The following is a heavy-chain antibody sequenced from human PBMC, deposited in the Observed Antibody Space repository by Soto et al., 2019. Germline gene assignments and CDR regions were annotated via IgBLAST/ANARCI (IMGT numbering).Heavy chain of an antibody. J-gene: IGHJ6*02. Sequence: QVQLVESGGGVVQPGRSLRLSCAASGFTFSSYGMHWVRQAPGKGLEWVAVISYDGSNKYYADSVKGRFTISRDNSKNTLYLQMNSLRAEDTAVYHCAKTEGSGWNYYYYGMDVWGQGTTVTVSS. CDR3: AKTEGSGWNYYYYGMDV. D-gene: IGHD6-19*01. CDR1: GFTFSSYG. V-gene: IGHV3-30*18. CDR2: ISYDGSNK.